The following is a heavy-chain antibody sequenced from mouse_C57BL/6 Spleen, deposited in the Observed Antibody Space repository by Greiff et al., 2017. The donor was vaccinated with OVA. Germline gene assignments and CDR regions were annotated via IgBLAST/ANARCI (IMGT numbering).Heavy chain of an antibody. CDR2: IDPEDGDT. CDR3: TRYYYGSRWYFDV. V-gene: IGHV14-1*01. D-gene: IGHD1-1*01. J-gene: IGHJ1*03. CDR1: GFNIKDYY. Sequence: DVQLVESGAELVRPGASVKLSCTASGFNIKDYYMHWVKQRPEQGLEWIGRIDPEDGDTEYAPKFQGKATMTADTSSNTAYLQLSSLTSEDTAVYYCTRYYYGSRWYFDVWGTGTTVTVSS.